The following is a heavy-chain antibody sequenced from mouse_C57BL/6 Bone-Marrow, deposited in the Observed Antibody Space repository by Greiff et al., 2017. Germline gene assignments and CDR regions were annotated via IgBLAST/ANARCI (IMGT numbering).Heavy chain of an antibody. D-gene: IGHD2-12*01. CDR3: ARGGLYGFAY. CDR1: GYTFTSYW. V-gene: IGHV1-59*01. Sequence: QVQLQQPGAELVRPGTSVKLSCKASGYTFTSYWMHWVKQRPGQGLEWIGVIDPSDSYTNYNQKFKGKATLTVDTSSSTAYMQLSSLTSEDSAGYYCARGGLYGFAYWGQGTLVTVSA. J-gene: IGHJ3*01. CDR2: IDPSDSYT.